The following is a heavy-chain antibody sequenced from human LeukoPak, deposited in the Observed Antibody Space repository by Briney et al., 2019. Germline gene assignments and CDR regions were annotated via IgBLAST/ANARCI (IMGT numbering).Heavy chain of an antibody. D-gene: IGHD6-13*01. CDR3: ARGSWVAAAVYWYFDL. J-gene: IGHJ2*01. V-gene: IGHV4-31*03. CDR1: GGSISSGGYY. Sequence: SETLSLTCTVSGGSISSGGYYWSWIRQHPGKGLEWIGYIYYSGSTYYNPSLKSRVTISVDTSKNQFSLKLSSVTAADTAVYYCARGSWVAAAVYWYFDLWGRGTRVTVSS. CDR2: IYYSGST.